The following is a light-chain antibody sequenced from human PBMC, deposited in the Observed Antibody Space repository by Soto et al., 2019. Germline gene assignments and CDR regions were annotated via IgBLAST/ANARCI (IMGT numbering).Light chain of an antibody. CDR1: SSDIGGYKY. CDR2: EVS. J-gene: IGLJ6*01. V-gene: IGLV2-14*01. Sequence: QSVLTQSPSASGSPGQSVTISCTGTSSDIGGYKYVSWYQQHPDKAPKLIIFEVSNRPSGISSRFSGSKSGNTASLTISGLQAEDEADYYCASYTSSSTSVIFGRGTKVTVL. CDR3: ASYTSSSTSVI.